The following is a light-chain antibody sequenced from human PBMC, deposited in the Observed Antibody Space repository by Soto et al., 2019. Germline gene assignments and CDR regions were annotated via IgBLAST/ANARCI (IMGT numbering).Light chain of an antibody. V-gene: IGLV2-14*01. CDR2: EVS. CDR1: SSDIGTYDH. Sequence: QSVLTQPASVSGSPGQSITISCSGTSSDIGTYDHVAWFQQFPGKTPKLMIYEVSNRPSGVSNRFSGSKSGNTASLTISGLQAEDEADYYCSSYTSSSTLYVFGTGTKLTVL. CDR3: SSYTSSSTLYV. J-gene: IGLJ1*01.